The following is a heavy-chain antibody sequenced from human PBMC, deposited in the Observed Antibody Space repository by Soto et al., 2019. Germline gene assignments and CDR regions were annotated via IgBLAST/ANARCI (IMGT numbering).Heavy chain of an antibody. D-gene: IGHD2-15*01. CDR1: GGSFSGYY. CDR2: NNHSGST. V-gene: IGHV4-34*01. CDR3: ATRAMLGYCSGGSCFTGWFDP. Sequence: ETLPLTCAVYGGSFSGYYWSWIRQSPGKGLEWIGENNHSGSTNYNPSLKSRVTISVDTSKNQFSLKLSSVTAADTAVYYCATRAMLGYCSGGSCFTGWFDPWGQGTLVTVSP. J-gene: IGHJ5*02.